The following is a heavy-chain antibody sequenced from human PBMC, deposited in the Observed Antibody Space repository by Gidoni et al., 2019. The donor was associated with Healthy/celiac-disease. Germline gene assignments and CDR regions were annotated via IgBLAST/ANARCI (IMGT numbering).Heavy chain of an antibody. CDR1: GGSFSGYY. V-gene: IGHV4-34*01. CDR2: INHSGST. CDR3: ARGWQVIRVYGGNRGNWFDP. Sequence: QVQLQQWGAGLLKPSETLSLTCAVYGGSFSGYYWSWIRQPPGKGLEWIGEINHSGSTNYNPSLKSRVTISVDTSKNQFSLKLSSVTAADTAVYYCARGWQVIRVYGGNRGNWFDPWGQGTLVTVSS. J-gene: IGHJ5*02. D-gene: IGHD2-15*01.